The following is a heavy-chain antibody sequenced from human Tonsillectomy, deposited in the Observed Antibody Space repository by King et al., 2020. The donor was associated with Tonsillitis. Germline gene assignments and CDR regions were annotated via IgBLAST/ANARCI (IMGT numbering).Heavy chain of an antibody. CDR1: MC. Sequence: MCVSWISQPPGKTLECLARIDWADDNYYSTSLKTRLTISKHTSKKQVVPTLTNMDPGDTATYYCSRTHAFVVVNDYWRQGTVVTVS. D-gene: IGHD2-2*01. CDR3: SRTHAFVVVNDY. V-gene: IGHV2-70*11. J-gene: IGHJ4*02. CDR2: IDWADDN.